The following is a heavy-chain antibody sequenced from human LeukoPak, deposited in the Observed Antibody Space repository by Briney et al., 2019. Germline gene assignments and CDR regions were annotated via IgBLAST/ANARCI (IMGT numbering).Heavy chain of an antibody. V-gene: IGHV4-39*07. CDR2: IYYSGST. Sequence: SETLSLTCAVYGGSFSSYYWGWIRQPPGKGLEWIGSIYYSGSTYYNPSLKSRVTISVDTSKNQFSLKLSSVTAADTAVYYCARDSSGWGFYWGQGTLVTVSS. J-gene: IGHJ4*02. CDR3: ARDSSGWGFY. CDR1: GGSFSSYY. D-gene: IGHD6-19*01.